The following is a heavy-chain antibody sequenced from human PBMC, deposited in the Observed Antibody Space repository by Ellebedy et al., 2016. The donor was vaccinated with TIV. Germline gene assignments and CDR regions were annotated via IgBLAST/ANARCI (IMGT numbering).Heavy chain of an antibody. Sequence: GESLKISCAGSGFTFSDYYMTWVRQAPGKGLEWVSYITNTGSTIYYADSVKGRFTVARDNSKNSLYLQMNNLRGEDAAVYYCAKRERGISWYYFDYWGQGTLVTVSS. CDR3: AKRERGISWYYFDY. CDR2: ITNTGSTI. D-gene: IGHD1-14*01. V-gene: IGHV3-11*01. J-gene: IGHJ4*02. CDR1: GFTFSDYY.